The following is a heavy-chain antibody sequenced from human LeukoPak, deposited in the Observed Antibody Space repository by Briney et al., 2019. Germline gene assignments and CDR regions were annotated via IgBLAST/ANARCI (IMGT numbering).Heavy chain of an antibody. D-gene: IGHD6-19*01. CDR2: VYYSGST. CDR1: GVSISSYY. Sequence: SETLSLTCTVSGVSISSYYWSWIRQPPGKGLEWIGYVYYSGSTNYNPSLKSRVTISVDTSKNQFFLKLSSVTAADTAVYYCARQGSGWPTDYWGQGTLVTVSS. V-gene: IGHV4-59*08. CDR3: ARQGSGWPTDY. J-gene: IGHJ4*02.